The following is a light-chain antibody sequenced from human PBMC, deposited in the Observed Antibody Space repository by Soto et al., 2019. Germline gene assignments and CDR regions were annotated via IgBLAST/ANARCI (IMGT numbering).Light chain of an antibody. CDR1: QDITTY. CDR2: AAS. Sequence: DIQMTQSPSSLSASIGDRVTISCRASQDITTYLNRYQQKPGKAPKLLIYAASTLQSGVPSRFSGSGSGTVFTLSIKNVQPEDFAIYYCQQSSSTLWTFGQGTKVEVK. V-gene: IGKV1-39*01. J-gene: IGKJ1*01. CDR3: QQSSSTLWT.